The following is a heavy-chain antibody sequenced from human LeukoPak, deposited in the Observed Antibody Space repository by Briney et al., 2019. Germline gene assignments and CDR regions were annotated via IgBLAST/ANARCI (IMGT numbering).Heavy chain of an antibody. V-gene: IGHV4-59*01. CDR1: VDSISGYS. CDR2: FHNSRTT. CDR3: ARGHLGLSP. D-gene: IGHD3-10*01. J-gene: IGHJ5*02. Sequence: PSETLSLTCTVSVDSISGYSWTWIRHPPGQGLEWLGYFHNSRTTSYNTPTTGRVNIPVNTAMDQIYLKLNSVTAADTAVYYCARGHLGLSPWGQGTLVTVSS.